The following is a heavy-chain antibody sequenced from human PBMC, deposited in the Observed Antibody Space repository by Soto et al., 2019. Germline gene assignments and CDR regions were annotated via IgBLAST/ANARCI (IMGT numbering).Heavy chain of an antibody. J-gene: IGHJ5*02. V-gene: IGHV4-34*01. CDR1: GGSFSGYY. CDR2: INHSGST. Sequence: SETLSLTCAVYGGSFSGYYWSWIRQPPRKGLEWIGEINHSGSTNYNPSLKSRVTISVDTSKNQFSLKLSSVTAADTAVYYCARGRGRITMVRGVDNWFDPWGQGTLVTVSS. D-gene: IGHD3-10*01. CDR3: ARGRGRITMVRGVDNWFDP.